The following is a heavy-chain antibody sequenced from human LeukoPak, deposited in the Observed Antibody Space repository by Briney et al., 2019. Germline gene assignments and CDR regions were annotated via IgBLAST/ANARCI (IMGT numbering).Heavy chain of an antibody. CDR1: GFTFSNYA. V-gene: IGHV3-23*01. Sequence: QPGRSLRLSCAASGFTFSNYAMNWVRQAPGKGLEWVSVVIGSSGSTDYADSVKGRFTISRDISKNTLYLQMNRLRAEDTAIYYCAKGAYDYIEIGYFDYWGQGTPVTVAS. CDR2: VIGSSGST. CDR3: AKGAYDYIEIGYFDY. J-gene: IGHJ4*02. D-gene: IGHD5-12*01.